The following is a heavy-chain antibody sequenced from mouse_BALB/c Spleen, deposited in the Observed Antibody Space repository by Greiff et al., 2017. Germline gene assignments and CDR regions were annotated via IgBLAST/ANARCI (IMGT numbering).Heavy chain of an antibody. CDR3: ARDYGNYEGYAMDY. V-gene: IGHV1-61*01. CDR2: INPSDSET. D-gene: IGHD2-1*01. J-gene: IGHJ4*01. Sequence: QVQLQQPGAELVRPGASVKLSCKASGYSFTSYWMNWVKQRPGQGLEWIGMINPSDSETRLNQKFKDKATLTVDKSSSTAYMQLSSPTSEDSAVYYCARDYGNYEGYAMDYWGQGTSVTVSS. CDR1: GYSFTSYW.